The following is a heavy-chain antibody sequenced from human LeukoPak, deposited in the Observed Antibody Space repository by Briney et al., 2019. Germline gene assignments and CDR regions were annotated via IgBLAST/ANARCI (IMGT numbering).Heavy chain of an antibody. Sequence: SETLSLTCTVSGYSISSGYYWGWIRQPPGKGLEWIGSIYHSGSTNYNPSLKSRVTISVDTSKNQFSLKLSSVTAADTAVYYCARELYDFWSGYYFWAFDIWGQGTMVTVSS. V-gene: IGHV4-38-2*02. CDR3: ARELYDFWSGYYFWAFDI. D-gene: IGHD3-3*01. CDR1: GYSISSGYY. J-gene: IGHJ3*02. CDR2: IYHSGST.